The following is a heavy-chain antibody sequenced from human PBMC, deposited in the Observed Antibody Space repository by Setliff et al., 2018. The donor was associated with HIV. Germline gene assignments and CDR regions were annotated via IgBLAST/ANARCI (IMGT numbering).Heavy chain of an antibody. D-gene: IGHD2-2*01. J-gene: IGHJ6*02. CDR1: GGPLSGHY. Sequence: SETLSLTCAVYGGPLSGHYWSWIRQPPGQGLEWIGETSHSGKTNYNPSLKSRVTISVDTSKNQFSVKLTSVTAADTAVYYCARGHCSGTNCYGVDYYGMDVWGQGTTVTVSS. CDR2: TSHSGKT. CDR3: ARGHCSGTNCYGVDYYGMDV. V-gene: IGHV4-34*01.